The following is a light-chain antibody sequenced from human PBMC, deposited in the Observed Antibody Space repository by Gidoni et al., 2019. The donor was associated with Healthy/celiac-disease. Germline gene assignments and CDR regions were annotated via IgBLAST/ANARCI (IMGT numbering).Light chain of an antibody. CDR2: RNN. CDR3: AAWDDSLSAWV. J-gene: IGLJ3*02. Sequence: QSVLTQPPHASGTPGQRVTISCSGSSSNIGSNYVYWYQQLPGTAPKLLIYRNNQRPSGVPDRFSGSKSGTSASLAISGLRSEDEADYYCAAWDDSLSAWVFGGGTKLTVL. CDR1: SSNIGSNY. V-gene: IGLV1-47*01.